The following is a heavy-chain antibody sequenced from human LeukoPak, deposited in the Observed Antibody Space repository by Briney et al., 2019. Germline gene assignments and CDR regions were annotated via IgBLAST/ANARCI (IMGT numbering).Heavy chain of an antibody. Sequence: QSGGSLRLSCAASGFTFSSYEMNWVRQAPGKGLEWVSYISSSGSTIYYADSVKGRLTISRDNAKNSLYLQMNSLRAEDTAVYYCARFALAEHFDYWGQGTLVTVSS. CDR2: ISSSGSTI. CDR1: GFTFSSYE. D-gene: IGHD6-19*01. CDR3: ARFALAEHFDY. J-gene: IGHJ4*02. V-gene: IGHV3-48*03.